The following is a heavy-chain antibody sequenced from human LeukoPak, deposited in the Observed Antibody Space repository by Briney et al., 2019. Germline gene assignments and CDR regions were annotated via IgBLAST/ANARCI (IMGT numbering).Heavy chain of an antibody. J-gene: IGHJ4*02. CDR1: VGSISSYY. D-gene: IGHD2-21*02. V-gene: IGHV4-59*01. CDR2: IYYSGST. Sequence: PSETLSLTCTVSVGSISSYYWSWIRQPPGKGLEWIGYIYYSGSTNYNPSLTSRVTISVDTSKNQFSLKLSSVTAADTAVYYCAGGYCGGDCYSKALPFDSWGQGTLVTVSS. CDR3: AGGYCGGDCYSKALPFDS.